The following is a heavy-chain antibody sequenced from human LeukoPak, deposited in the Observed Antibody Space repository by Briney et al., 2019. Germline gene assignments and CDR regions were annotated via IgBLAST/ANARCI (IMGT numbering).Heavy chain of an antibody. CDR3: ARQKGYYDSSGYYYFVY. CDR2: TYYSGTT. CDR1: GGSISSSFYY. D-gene: IGHD3-22*01. Sequence: SETLSLTCTVSGGSISSSFYYWGWLRQPPGKGLEWIGSTYYSGTTYYKPSLKSRVSVSVDTSKNQLSLNLTSVTAADTALYYCARQKGYYDSSGYYYFVYWGQGTLVTVSS. J-gene: IGHJ4*02. V-gene: IGHV4-39*01.